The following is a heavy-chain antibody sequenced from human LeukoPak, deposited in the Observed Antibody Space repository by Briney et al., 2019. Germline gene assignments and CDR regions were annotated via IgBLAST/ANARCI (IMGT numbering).Heavy chain of an antibody. Sequence: ASVKVSCKASGYTFTGYYMHWVRQAPGQGLEWMGWINPNSGGTNYAQKFQGRVTMTRDTSISTAYMELSRLRSDDTAVNYCARRGKYSGYELDYWGQGTLVTVSS. D-gene: IGHD5-12*01. J-gene: IGHJ4*02. CDR3: ARRGKYSGYELDY. CDR2: INPNSGGT. V-gene: IGHV1-2*02. CDR1: GYTFTGYY.